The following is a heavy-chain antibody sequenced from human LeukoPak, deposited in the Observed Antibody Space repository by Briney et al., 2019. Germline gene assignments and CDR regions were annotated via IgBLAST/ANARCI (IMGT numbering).Heavy chain of an antibody. CDR3: AKGSRTGQFPMDV. V-gene: IGHV3-66*01. J-gene: IGHJ6*02. Sequence: GGSLRLSCAASGFTVSSTYMSWIRQAPGEGLEWVSVIYSGGSTYYADSVRGRFTISRDNSKNTLYLQMNSLRDDDTAVYYCAKGSRTGQFPMDVWGQGTTVTVSS. D-gene: IGHD1-1*01. CDR2: IYSGGST. CDR1: GFTVSSTY.